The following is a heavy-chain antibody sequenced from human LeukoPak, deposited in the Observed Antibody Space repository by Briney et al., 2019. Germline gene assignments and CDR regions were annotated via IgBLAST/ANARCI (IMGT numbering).Heavy chain of an antibody. Sequence: GASVKVSCKASGYTFTSYGISWVRQAPGQGLEWMGWISAYNGNTNYAQKLQGRVTMTTGTSTSTAYMELRSLRSDDTAVYYCARARTYCGGDCYSDFDYWGQGTLVTVSS. V-gene: IGHV1-18*01. D-gene: IGHD2-21*02. CDR2: ISAYNGNT. J-gene: IGHJ4*02. CDR1: GYTFTSYG. CDR3: ARARTYCGGDCYSDFDY.